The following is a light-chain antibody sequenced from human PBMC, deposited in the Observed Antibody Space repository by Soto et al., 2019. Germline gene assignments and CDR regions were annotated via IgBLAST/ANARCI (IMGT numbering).Light chain of an antibody. CDR3: QQYNNCPPLA. CDR1: QSVSSY. CDR2: GAS. J-gene: IGKJ1*01. V-gene: IGKV3-15*01. Sequence: EIVMTQSPATLSVSPGERATLSCRASQSVSSYLAWYQQKPGQAPRLLIYGASTRATGIPARFSGRGSGTDFNPTTSSLLSEDGAVSYCQQYNNCPPLAFGQGTKVDIK.